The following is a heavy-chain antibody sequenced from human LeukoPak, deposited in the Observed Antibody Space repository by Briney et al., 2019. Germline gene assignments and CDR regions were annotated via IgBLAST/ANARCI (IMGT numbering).Heavy chain of an antibody. V-gene: IGHV3-48*01. J-gene: IGHJ4*02. CDR2: ISSISSII. CDR1: GFTFSTYA. D-gene: IGHD6-13*01. CDR3: TRSRPGTEAGQPNFDY. Sequence: HPGGSLRLSCAASGFTFSTYAITWVRQAPGKGLEWVSYISSISSIIYYADSVKGRFTISRDNARNSLYLQMNSLRAEDTAVYYCTRSRPGTEAGQPNFDYWGQGTLVTVSS.